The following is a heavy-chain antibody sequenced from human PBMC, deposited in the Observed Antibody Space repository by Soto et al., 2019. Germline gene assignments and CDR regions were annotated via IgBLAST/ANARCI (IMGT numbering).Heavy chain of an antibody. D-gene: IGHD6-13*01. CDR3: ASCRGRAAAGRTGFDP. Sequence: QVQLVESGGGVVQPGRSLRLSCAASGFTFSSYAMHWVRQAPGKGLEWVAVISYDGSNKYYADSVKGRFTISRDNSKNTLHLQMNSLRAEDTAVYYCASCRGRAAAGRTGFDPWGQGTLVTVSS. V-gene: IGHV3-30-3*01. CDR1: GFTFSSYA. J-gene: IGHJ5*02. CDR2: ISYDGSNK.